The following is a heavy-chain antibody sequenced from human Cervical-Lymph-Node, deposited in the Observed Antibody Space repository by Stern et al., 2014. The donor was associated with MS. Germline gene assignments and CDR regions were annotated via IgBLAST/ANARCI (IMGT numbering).Heavy chain of an antibody. CDR2: IDWDDDK. D-gene: IGHD3-22*01. J-gene: IGHJ4*02. CDR3: ARSSDHYYHLDY. Sequence: QVTLRESGPALVQPTQTLTLTCTFSGFSLSTSGMRASWIRPPPGKALEWLARIDWDDDKFYSTSLRTRLTISKGTSKNQVVLTMTNMHPADTATYYCARSSDHYYHLDYWGQGTPVTVSA. CDR1: GFSLSTSGMR. V-gene: IGHV2-70*04.